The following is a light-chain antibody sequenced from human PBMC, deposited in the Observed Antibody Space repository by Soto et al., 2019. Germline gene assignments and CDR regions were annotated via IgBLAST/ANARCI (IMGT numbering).Light chain of an antibody. CDR3: QQYGSSLWT. CDR1: QSVRSSC. Sequence: VLTQAPGNMPLSPGERANISCKASQSVRSSCLAWYQQKPGQAPRLLIYGASSRATGIPDGFSGSGSGKYFTPTISRLEPEDFGVYYCQQYGSSLWTFGQGTEVDIK. J-gene: IGKJ1*01. V-gene: IGKV3-20*01. CDR2: GAS.